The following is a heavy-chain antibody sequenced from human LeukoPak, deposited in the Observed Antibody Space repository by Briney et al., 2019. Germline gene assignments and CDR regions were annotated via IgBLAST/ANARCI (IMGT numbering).Heavy chain of an antibody. CDR3: VKGGSSGSYYAGYLYR. J-gene: IGHJ5*02. CDR1: GFTFDEYA. CDR2: ISWNGEVT. V-gene: IGHV3-9*01. Sequence: GGSLRLSCAASGFTFDEYAMYWVRQVSGKGLEWVSGISWNGEVTGYADSVRGRFTITRDSAKRSLSLQMTSLRPEDTAMYYCVKGGSSGSYYAGYLYRWGPGTLVTVSS. D-gene: IGHD3-10*01.